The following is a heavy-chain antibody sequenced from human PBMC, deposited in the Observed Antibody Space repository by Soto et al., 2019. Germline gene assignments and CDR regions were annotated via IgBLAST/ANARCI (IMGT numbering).Heavy chain of an antibody. CDR1: GFDFSNYA. CDR3: ALLEGGPQGNFDY. D-gene: IGHD3-10*01. J-gene: IGHJ4*02. Sequence: QVRLVESGGGVVQPGGSLRLSCAASGFDFSNYAMHWVRQAPGKGLEWVALVASDGGNKYYGDGVKGRFTISRDNSKSTLDLQMNSLRAEDTAVHFCALLEGGPQGNFDYWGQGILVTVSS. V-gene: IGHV3-30*03. CDR2: VASDGGNK.